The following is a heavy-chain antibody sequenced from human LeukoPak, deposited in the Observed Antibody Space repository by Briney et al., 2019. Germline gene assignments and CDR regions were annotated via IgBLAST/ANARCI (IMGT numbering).Heavy chain of an antibody. CDR2: LSGDSDIT. CDR3: AKSPKCGGECFSSAEFDY. Sequence: GGSLRLSCTASGFSFSSYAMNWVRQAPGKGLEWLSILSGDSDITHYADPVKGRFTISRDNSKNTLYLQMNSLRAEDTGVYYCAKSPKCGGECFSSAEFDYWGQGTLVTVSS. V-gene: IGHV3-23*01. D-gene: IGHD2-21*01. J-gene: IGHJ4*02. CDR1: GFSFSSYA.